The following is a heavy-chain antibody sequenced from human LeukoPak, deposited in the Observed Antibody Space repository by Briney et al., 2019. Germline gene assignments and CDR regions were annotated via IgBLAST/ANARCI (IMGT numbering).Heavy chain of an antibody. CDR1: GGSISSYY. Sequence: SETLSLTCTVSGGSISSYYWSWIRQPPGKGLEWIGYIYTSESTNYNPSLKSRVTISVDTSKNQFSLKLSSVTAADTAVYCCARHRWELNFDYWGQGTLVTVSS. V-gene: IGHV4-4*09. J-gene: IGHJ4*02. CDR3: ARHRWELNFDY. D-gene: IGHD1-26*01. CDR2: IYTSEST.